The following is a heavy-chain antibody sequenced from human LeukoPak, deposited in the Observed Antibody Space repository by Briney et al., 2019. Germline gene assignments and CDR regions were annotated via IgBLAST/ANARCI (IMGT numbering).Heavy chain of an antibody. V-gene: IGHV3-43*01. J-gene: IGHJ6*03. CDR1: GFTFDKYT. CDR3: TKETAFYYSSGSSFYMDI. CDR2: ISWDGRSP. D-gene: IGHD3-10*01. Sequence: GGSLRLSCAASGFTFDKYTMHWVRHPPGKGLEWVSLISWDGRSPYYADSVRGRFTISRDNSKNSLYLQMNGLKTEDTALYYCTKETAFYYSSGSSFYMDIWGKGTLVTVSS.